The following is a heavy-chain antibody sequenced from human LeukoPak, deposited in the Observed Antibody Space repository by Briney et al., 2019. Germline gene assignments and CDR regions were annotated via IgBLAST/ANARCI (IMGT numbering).Heavy chain of an antibody. D-gene: IGHD5-12*01. CDR2: IYYSGST. CDR3: ARVSGYDWESFYDY. J-gene: IGHJ4*02. V-gene: IGHV4-61*01. Sequence: SETLSLTCTVSGYSISSGYYWSWIRQPPGKGLEWIGNIYYSGSTNYNPSLKSRVTISVDTSKNQFSLRLNSVTAADTAVYYCARVSGYDWESFYDYWGQGTLVTVSS. CDR1: GYSISSGYY.